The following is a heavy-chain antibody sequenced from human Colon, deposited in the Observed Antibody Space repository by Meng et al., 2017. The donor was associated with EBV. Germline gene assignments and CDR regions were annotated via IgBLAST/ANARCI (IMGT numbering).Heavy chain of an antibody. Sequence: QVQVQESGPGLVKPSEXLSLTCGVSGASISSGNWWNWVRQPPGKGLEWIGDIYHSGSTNYNPSLKSRVTISVDKSKNQFSLKLSSVTAADTAMYYCARGGGCSSSSCDLDYWGQGVLVTVAS. CDR2: IYHSGST. CDR3: ARGGGCSSSSCDLDY. CDR1: GASISSGNW. J-gene: IGHJ4*02. D-gene: IGHD2-2*01. V-gene: IGHV4-4*02.